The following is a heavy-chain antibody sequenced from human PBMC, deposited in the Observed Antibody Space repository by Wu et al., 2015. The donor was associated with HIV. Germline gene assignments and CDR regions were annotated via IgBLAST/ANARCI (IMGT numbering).Heavy chain of an antibody. J-gene: IGHJ4*02. CDR3: ARLSLRRFGELFSGADY. CDR2: IGGNRGES. Sequence: QVQLVQSGAEVKKPGASMRVSCQASGYSFTASYLHWVRRAPGKGFEWMGWIGGNRGESHSAQRFRDRFTMTRDTSTNTAYMELTRLTSDDTALYYCARLSLRRFGELFSGADYWGQGTLVTVSS. CDR1: GYSFTASY. V-gene: IGHV1-2*02. D-gene: IGHD3-10*01.